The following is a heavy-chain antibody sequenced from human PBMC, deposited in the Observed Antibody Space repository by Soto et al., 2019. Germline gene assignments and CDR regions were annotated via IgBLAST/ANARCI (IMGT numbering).Heavy chain of an antibody. CDR2: IYYSGST. V-gene: IGHV4-39*01. CDR3: AFSGYYYSVVLV. D-gene: IGHD3-22*01. CDR1: GGSISSSSYY. J-gene: IGHJ4*02. Sequence: QLQLQESGPGLVKPSETLSLTCTVSGGSISSSSYYWGWIRQPPGKGLEWIGSIYYSGSTYYNPSLKSRVTISVDTSKNQFSLKLSSVTAADTAVYYCAFSGYYYSVVLVWGQGTLVTVSS.